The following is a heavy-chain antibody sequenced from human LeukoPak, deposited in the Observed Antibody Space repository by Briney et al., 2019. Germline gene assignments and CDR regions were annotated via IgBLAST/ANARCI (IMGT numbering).Heavy chain of an antibody. V-gene: IGHV1-18*01. CDR3: ARADSGSYTYYFDY. CDR2: ISAYNGNT. Sequence: ASVKVSCKASGGTFSSYTISWVRQAPGQGLEWMGWISAYNGNTNYAQKLQGRVTMTTDTSTSTAYMELRSLRSDDTAVYYCARADSGSYTYYFDYWGQGTLVTVSS. J-gene: IGHJ4*02. CDR1: GGTFSSYT. D-gene: IGHD3-10*01.